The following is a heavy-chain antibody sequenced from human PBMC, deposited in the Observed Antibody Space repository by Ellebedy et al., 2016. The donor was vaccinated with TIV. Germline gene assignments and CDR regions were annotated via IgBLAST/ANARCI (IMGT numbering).Heavy chain of an antibody. CDR3: VRYSSSFFDY. CDR1: GYSFSSYW. V-gene: IGHV5-51*01. CDR2: IYPGDSET. Sequence: GESLKISCKGSGYSFSSYWIGWVRQMPGKGLEWMGAIYPGDSETRYSPSFQGQVTVSADKSISTAYLQWSSLKASDTAMHYCVRYSSSFFDYWGQGTLVTVSS. D-gene: IGHD6-13*01. J-gene: IGHJ4*02.